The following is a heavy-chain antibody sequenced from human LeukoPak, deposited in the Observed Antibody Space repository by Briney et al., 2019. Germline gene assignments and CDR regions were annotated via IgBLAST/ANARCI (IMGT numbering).Heavy chain of an antibody. D-gene: IGHD1-26*01. V-gene: IGHV3-23*01. CDR1: GFTFSSYA. CDR3: AKDQGGGSYPSGNFDY. Sequence: GGSLRLSCAASGFTFSSYAMSWVRQARGKGLEWVSAISSSGGSTYYADSVNGRFTISRDNSKTTLYLQMNSLRAEDTAVYYCAKDQGGGSYPSGNFDYWGQGTLVTVSS. J-gene: IGHJ4*02. CDR2: ISSSGGST.